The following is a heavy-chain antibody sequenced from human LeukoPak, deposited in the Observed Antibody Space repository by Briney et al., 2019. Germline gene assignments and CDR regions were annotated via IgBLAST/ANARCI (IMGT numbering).Heavy chain of an antibody. Sequence: TGGALRLSCATSGFTFSSYGIHWVRQAPGKGLEWVAAISEDGGETHYGDSVKGRFTISRDNSKNTLDLQMNSLRAEDTAVYYCARVSYDSSGTEWGAFDIWGQGTMVTVSS. J-gene: IGHJ3*02. CDR1: GFTFSSYG. D-gene: IGHD3-22*01. V-gene: IGHV3-33*05. CDR3: ARVSYDSSGTEWGAFDI. CDR2: ISEDGGET.